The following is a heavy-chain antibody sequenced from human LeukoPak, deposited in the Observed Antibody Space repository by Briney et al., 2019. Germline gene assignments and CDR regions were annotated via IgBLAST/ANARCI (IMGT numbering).Heavy chain of an antibody. J-gene: IGHJ6*04. D-gene: IGHD2-2*01. CDR3: ARGLGYCSSTSCPYYYYYGMDV. Sequence: GGSLTLSCAASGLTVTSNYTSWDRQAPGKGIEWVSVIYSGGSKYFADSVKGRFTISRANSKNKLYLQMNSLRAEDTAVYYCARGLGYCSSTSCPYYYYYGMDVWGKGTTVTVSS. CDR1: GLTVTSNY. CDR2: IYSGGSK. V-gene: IGHV3-53*01.